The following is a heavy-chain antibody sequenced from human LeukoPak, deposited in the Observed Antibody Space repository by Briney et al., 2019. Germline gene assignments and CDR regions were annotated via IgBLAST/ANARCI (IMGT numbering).Heavy chain of an antibody. CDR2: ISGGGGST. J-gene: IGHJ4*02. V-gene: IGHV3-23*01. CDR1: GFTFSSYA. CDR3: VKGSAAVRPYYFDF. D-gene: IGHD3-10*01. Sequence: PGGSLRLSCAASGFTFSSYAMSWVRQAPGMGQEWISAISGGGGSTYHADSVKGRFTISRDNSKNTLYLQMNSLRVEDTALYFCVKGSAAVRPYYFDFWGQGTLVTVSS.